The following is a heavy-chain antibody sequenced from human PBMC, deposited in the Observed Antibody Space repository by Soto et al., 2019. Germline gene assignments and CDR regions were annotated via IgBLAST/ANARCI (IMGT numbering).Heavy chain of an antibody. D-gene: IGHD2-8*01. Sequence: QVQLAESGGGGARPGRSLSPSCEPSEFTFSIYGWHWYRRAPAKGLGGVAVISYDGSSKYYADSVKGRFTISRDNSKNTLYLQMNSLRAEDTAEYFCGKDSYTNYGYFDYWGQGTLVTVSS. J-gene: IGHJ4*02. V-gene: IGHV3-30*18. CDR3: GKDSYTNYGYFDY. CDR1: EFTFSIYG. CDR2: ISYDGSSK.